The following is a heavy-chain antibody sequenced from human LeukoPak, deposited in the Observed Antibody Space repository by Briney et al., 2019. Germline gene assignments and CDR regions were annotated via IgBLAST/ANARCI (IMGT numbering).Heavy chain of an antibody. CDR3: ARGEMATIDYGMDV. D-gene: IGHD5-24*01. CDR2: TSSSGSTI. J-gene: IGHJ6*02. CDR1: GFTFSDYY. V-gene: IGHV3-11*01. Sequence: GGSLRLSCAASGFTFSDYYMSWIRQAPGKGLEWVSYTSSSGSTIYYADSVKGRFTISRDNAKNSLYLQMNSLRAEDTAVYYCARGEMATIDYGMDVWGQGTTVTVSS.